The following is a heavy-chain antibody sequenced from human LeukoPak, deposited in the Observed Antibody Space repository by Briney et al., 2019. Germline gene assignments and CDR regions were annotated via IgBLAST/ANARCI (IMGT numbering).Heavy chain of an antibody. CDR1: GGSISYYY. D-gene: IGHD4-17*01. CDR2: IYYSGTT. J-gene: IGHJ6*02. V-gene: IGHV4-59*01. CDR3: AREDPQTTVPEGMDV. Sequence: SETLSLTCTVSGGSISYYYWSWIRQSPGKGLEWIGYIYYSGTTNYNPSLKSRVTISVDTSKNQFSLQLRSVAAADTAVYYCAREDPQTTVPEGMDVWGQGTTVTVSS.